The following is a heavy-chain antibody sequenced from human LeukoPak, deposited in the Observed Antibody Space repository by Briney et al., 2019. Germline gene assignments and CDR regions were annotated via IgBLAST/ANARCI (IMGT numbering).Heavy chain of an antibody. V-gene: IGHV3-21*01. CDR3: ARDNVGWFGELLAPADY. Sequence: GGSLRLSCAASGFTFSSYSMNWVRQAPGKGLEWVSVISSSSSYIYYADSVKGRFTISRDNAKNSLYLQMSSLRAEDTAVYYCARDNVGWFGELLAPADYWGQGTLVTVSS. D-gene: IGHD3-10*01. CDR2: ISSSSSYI. CDR1: GFTFSSYS. J-gene: IGHJ4*02.